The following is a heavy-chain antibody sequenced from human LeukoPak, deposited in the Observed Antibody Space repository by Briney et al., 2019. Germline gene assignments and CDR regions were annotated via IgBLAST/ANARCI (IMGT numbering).Heavy chain of an antibody. CDR2: ISYDGSNK. V-gene: IGHV3-30*07. D-gene: IGHD6-19*01. CDR1: GFTLSSYA. CDR3: AKAGFYYYGMDV. Sequence: PGRSLRLSCAASGFTLSSYAMHWVRQAPGKGLEWVAVISYDGSNKYYADSVKGRFTISRDNSKNTLYLQMNSLRAEDTAVYYCAKAGFYYYGMDVWGQGTTVTVSS. J-gene: IGHJ6*01.